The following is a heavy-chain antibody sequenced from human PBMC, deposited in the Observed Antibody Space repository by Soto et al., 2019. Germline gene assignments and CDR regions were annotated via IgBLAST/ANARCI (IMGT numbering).Heavy chain of an antibody. V-gene: IGHV1-18*01. J-gene: IGHJ6*02. D-gene: IGHD3-10*01. CDR2: ISAYNGNT. CDR1: GYTFTSYG. Sequence: ASVKVSCKASGYTFTSYGITWVRQAPGQGLEWMGWISAYNGNTNYAQKLQGRVTMTTYTSTSTAYMELRSLRSDDTAMYYCARLLTIIRGVTTYGMDVWGQGTTVTVSS. CDR3: ARLLTIIRGVTTYGMDV.